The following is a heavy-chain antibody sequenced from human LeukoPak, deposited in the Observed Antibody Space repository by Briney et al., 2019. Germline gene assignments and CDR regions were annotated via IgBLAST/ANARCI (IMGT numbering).Heavy chain of an antibody. CDR3: ARDFMGDGDTGY. V-gene: IGHV3-30-3*01. Sequence: PGRSLRLSCAASGFTFSSYAMHWVRQAPGKGLEWVAVISYDGSNKYYADSVKGRFTISRDTSKNTLYLQMNSLRAEDTAVYYCARDFMGDGDTGYWGQGTLVTVSS. CDR2: ISYDGSNK. J-gene: IGHJ4*02. D-gene: IGHD3-16*01. CDR1: GFTFSSYA.